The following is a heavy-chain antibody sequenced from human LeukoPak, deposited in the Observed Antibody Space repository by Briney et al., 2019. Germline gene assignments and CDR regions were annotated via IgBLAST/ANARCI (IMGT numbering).Heavy chain of an antibody. Sequence: SETLSLTCTVSDGSISSSYYYWGWIRQPPGKGLEWIGSIYSSGSTYYNPSLKSRVTISVDTSKNQFSLKLTSVTAADTAVYYCARGQSIYIAAAGFDYWGQGTLVTVSS. V-gene: IGHV4-39*01. CDR1: DGSISSSYYY. J-gene: IGHJ4*02. CDR3: ARGQSIYIAAAGFDY. CDR2: IYSSGST. D-gene: IGHD6-13*01.